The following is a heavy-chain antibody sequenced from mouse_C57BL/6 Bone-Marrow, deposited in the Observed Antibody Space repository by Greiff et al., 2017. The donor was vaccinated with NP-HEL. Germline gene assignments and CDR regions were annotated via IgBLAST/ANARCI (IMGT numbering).Heavy chain of an antibody. Sequence: VQLQQSGPELVKPGDSVKISCKASGYSFTGYFMNWVMQSPGQSLEWIGRINPYNGDTFYNQKFKGKATLTVDKSSSTAHMELRSLTSEDSAVYDCEREGYYGSSSGYWGQGTSVTVSS. CDR1: GYSFTGYF. J-gene: IGHJ4*01. D-gene: IGHD1-1*01. CDR2: INPYNGDT. CDR3: EREGYYGSSSGY. V-gene: IGHV1-20*01.